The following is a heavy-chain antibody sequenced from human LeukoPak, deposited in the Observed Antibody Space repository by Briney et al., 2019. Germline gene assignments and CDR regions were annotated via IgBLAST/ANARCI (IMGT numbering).Heavy chain of an antibody. J-gene: IGHJ4*02. CDR3: ARVYDSSGYLAYYFDY. Sequence: GESLKISCKGSGYIFTSYWIGWVRQMPGKGLEWMGIIYPGDSDTRYSPSFQGQVTISADKSISTAYLQWSSLKASDTAMYYCARVYDSSGYLAYYFDYWGQGTLVTVSS. CDR1: GYIFTSYW. CDR2: IYPGDSDT. V-gene: IGHV5-51*01. D-gene: IGHD3-22*01.